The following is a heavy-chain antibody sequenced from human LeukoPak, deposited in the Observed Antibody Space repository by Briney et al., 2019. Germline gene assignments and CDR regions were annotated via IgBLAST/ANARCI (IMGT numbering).Heavy chain of an antibody. Sequence: SETLSLTCAVYGGSFSGYYWSWIRQPPGKGLEWIGEINHSGSTNYNPSLKSRVTISVDTSKNQFSLKLSSVTAADTAVYYCARGRGYSGYFADYWGQGTLVTVSS. V-gene: IGHV4-34*01. CDR2: INHSGST. CDR3: ARGRGYSGYFADY. CDR1: GGSFSGYY. J-gene: IGHJ4*02. D-gene: IGHD5-12*01.